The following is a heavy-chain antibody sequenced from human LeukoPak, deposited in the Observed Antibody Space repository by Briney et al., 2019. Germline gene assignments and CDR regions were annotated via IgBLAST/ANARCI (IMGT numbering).Heavy chain of an antibody. Sequence: GESLKISCKGSGYRFTSYWIGWVRQMPGKGLEWMGLIYPGDSETRYSPSFQGQVTISADKSISTAYLQWSSLKASDTAMYYCATQFGGYCSGGSCRHFGVDYWGQGTLVTVSS. V-gene: IGHV5-51*01. CDR2: IYPGDSET. J-gene: IGHJ4*02. CDR3: ATQFGGYCSGGSCRHFGVDY. D-gene: IGHD2-15*01. CDR1: GYRFTSYW.